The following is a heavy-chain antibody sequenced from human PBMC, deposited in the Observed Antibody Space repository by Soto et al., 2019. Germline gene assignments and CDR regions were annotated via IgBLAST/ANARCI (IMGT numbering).Heavy chain of an antibody. CDR2: MNPNSGNT. J-gene: IGHJ5*02. V-gene: IGHV1-8*01. CDR1: GYTFTSYD. Sequence: QVHLVQSGAEVRKPGASVKVSCKASGYTFTSYDINWVRQATGQGLEWMGWMNPNSGNTAYAQKSQGRVTMTRNTSISTAHMELRSLRSEDTAVYYCARERTRGFDPWGQGTLVTVSS. CDR3: ARERTRGFDP.